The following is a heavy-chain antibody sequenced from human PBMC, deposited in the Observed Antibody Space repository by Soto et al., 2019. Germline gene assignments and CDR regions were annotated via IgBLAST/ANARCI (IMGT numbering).Heavy chain of an antibody. CDR1: GGSISNYY. D-gene: IGHD2-2*01. CDR2: IYYSGST. V-gene: IGHV4-59*01. CDR3: ARNQYHRLEY. J-gene: IGHJ4*02. Sequence: SETLSLTCTVSGGSISNYYWSWIRQPPGKGLEWIGYIYYSGSTNYNPSLKSRVTISVDTSKNQFSLKLSSVTAADTAVYYCARNQYHRLEYWGQGTLVTVSS.